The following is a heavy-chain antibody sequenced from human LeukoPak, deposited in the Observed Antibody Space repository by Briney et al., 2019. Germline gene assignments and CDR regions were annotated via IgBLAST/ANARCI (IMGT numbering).Heavy chain of an antibody. D-gene: IGHD5-12*01. CDR1: GFTFSSYA. CDR3: AKGVSIVATILDY. V-gene: IGHV3-23*01. J-gene: IGHJ4*02. CDR2: ISGSGGST. Sequence: GGSLRLSCAASGFTFSSYAMSWVRQAPGKGLEWVSVISGSGGSTYYADSVKGRFTISRDNSKNTLYLQMNSLRAEDRAVYYCAKGVSIVATILDYWGQGTLVTVSS.